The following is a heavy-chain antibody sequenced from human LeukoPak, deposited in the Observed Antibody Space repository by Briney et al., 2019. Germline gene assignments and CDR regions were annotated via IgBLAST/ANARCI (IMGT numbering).Heavy chain of an antibody. V-gene: IGHV3-21*01. Sequence: PGGSLRLSCAASGFTFSSYWMRWVRQAPGKGLEWVSSISSSGSYIYYADSLKGRFTISRDNAKNSLYLQMNSLRAEDTAVYYCARDITAAGTLDYWGQGTLVTVSS. D-gene: IGHD6-13*01. J-gene: IGHJ4*02. CDR2: ISSSGSYI. CDR3: ARDITAAGTLDY. CDR1: GFTFSSYW.